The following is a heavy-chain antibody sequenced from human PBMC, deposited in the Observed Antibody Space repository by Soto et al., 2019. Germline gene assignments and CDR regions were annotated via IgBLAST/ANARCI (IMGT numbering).Heavy chain of an antibody. CDR1: VYSLTEFS. V-gene: IGHV1-24*01. CDR2: FDPEDGET. CDR3: ATDLKWSTRYYFDY. D-gene: IGHD2-15*01. J-gene: IGHJ4*02. Sequence: PVKVARKVSVYSLTEFSIHRGLQTLGKGLEWMGGFDPEDGETIYAQKFQGRVTMTEDTSTDTAYMELSSLRSEDTAVYYCATDLKWSTRYYFDYWGQGTLVTVSS.